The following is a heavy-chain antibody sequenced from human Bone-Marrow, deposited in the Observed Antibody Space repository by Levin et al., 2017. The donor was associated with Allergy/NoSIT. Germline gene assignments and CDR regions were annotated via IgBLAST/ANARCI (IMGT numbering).Heavy chain of an antibody. CDR2: IYHTGRT. J-gene: IGHJ4*02. D-gene: IGHD3-22*01. Sequence: SETLSLTCVVSGGSLSGNHWWSWVRQAPGGGLEWIGEIYHTGRTNDNPSLKGRLTISLDKTRNQVSLSLASVTAADTAVYFCARGADESSAYGYWGQGSLVTVSS. V-gene: IGHV4-4*02. CDR1: GGSLSGNHW. CDR3: ARGADESSAYGY.